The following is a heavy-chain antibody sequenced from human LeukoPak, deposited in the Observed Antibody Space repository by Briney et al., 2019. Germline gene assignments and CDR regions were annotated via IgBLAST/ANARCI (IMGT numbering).Heavy chain of an antibody. CDR2: INHSGST. CDR1: GGSFSGYY. J-gene: IGHJ4*02. CDR3: ARGPRIAAAGTIPL. Sequence: SSETLSLTCAVYGGSFSGYYWSWIRQPPGKGLEWIGEINHSGSTNYNPSLKSRVTISVDTSKNQFSLKLSSVTAADTAVYYCARGPRIAAAGTIPLWGQGTLVTVSS. D-gene: IGHD6-13*01. V-gene: IGHV4-34*01.